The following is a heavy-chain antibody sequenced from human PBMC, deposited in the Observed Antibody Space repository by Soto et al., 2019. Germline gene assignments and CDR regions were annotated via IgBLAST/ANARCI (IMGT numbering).Heavy chain of an antibody. D-gene: IGHD6-19*01. CDR2: IKPDGSYT. CDR1: GFTFSSYW. V-gene: IGHV3-74*03. J-gene: IGHJ4*02. CDR3: ARLAVTGTNY. Sequence: PGGSLRLSCAASGFTFSSYWMHWVRQAPGKGLVWLSSIKPDGSYTTYADSVKGRLTISRDNAKNTLYVQMNSLRAEDTAVYYCARLAVTGTNYWGQGTLVTVS.